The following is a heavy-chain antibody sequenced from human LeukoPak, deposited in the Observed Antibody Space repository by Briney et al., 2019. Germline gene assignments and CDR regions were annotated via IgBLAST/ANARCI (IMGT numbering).Heavy chain of an antibody. V-gene: IGHV4-39*07. D-gene: IGHD2-8*01. CDR1: GGSVNSGSYF. Sequence: SETLSLTCTVSGGSVNSGSYFWSWVRQPPGKGLEWIGEIYHSGSTNYNPSLKSRVTISVDKSKNQFSLKLSSVTAADTAVYYCALGYCTNGVCPIIDYWGQGTLVTVSS. CDR2: IYHSGST. J-gene: IGHJ4*02. CDR3: ALGYCTNGVCPIIDY.